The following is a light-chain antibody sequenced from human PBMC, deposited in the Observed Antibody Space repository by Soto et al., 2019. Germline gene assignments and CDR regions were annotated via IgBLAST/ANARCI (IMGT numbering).Light chain of an antibody. CDR3: ESYHRTLCVLV. CDR1: SSNIGAGYD. J-gene: IGLJ2*01. Sequence: QSVVTQPPSVSGAPGQRVTISCTGSSSNIGAGYDVHWYQQLPGTAPKLLIYGNSNRPSGVPDRFSGSKSGTSASLAITGLRGECGAEYYRESYHRTLCVLVFGGGTKLTVL. CDR2: GNS. V-gene: IGLV1-40*01.